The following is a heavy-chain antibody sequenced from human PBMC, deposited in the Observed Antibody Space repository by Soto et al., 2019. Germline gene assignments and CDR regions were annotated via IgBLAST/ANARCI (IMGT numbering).Heavy chain of an antibody. J-gene: IGHJ6*02. CDR2: IYYSGST. CDR3: ARDIDTAMVIDYYGMDV. Sequence: PSETLSLTCTVSGGSISSYYWSWIRQPPGKGLEWIGYIYYSGSTNYNPSLKSRVTISVDTSKNQFSLKLSSVTAADTAVYYCARDIDTAMVIDYYGMDVWGQGTTVPVSS. CDR1: GGSISSYY. V-gene: IGHV4-59*12. D-gene: IGHD5-18*01.